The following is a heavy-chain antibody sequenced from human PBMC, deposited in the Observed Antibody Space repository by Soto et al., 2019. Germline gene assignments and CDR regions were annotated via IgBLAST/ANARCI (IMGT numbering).Heavy chain of an antibody. Sequence: QVQLVESGGGVVQPGRSLSLSCAASGFTFISDTMHWFRQATGKGLEWGELISYDGSNKYYADSEKGRFTISRDNSKNALFMQMNSLRAEDTAVYYCARDSVGYCSSTSCQEWYFDLWGRGTLVTVSS. CDR2: ISYDGSNK. J-gene: IGHJ2*01. CDR3: ARDSVGYCSSTSCQEWYFDL. D-gene: IGHD2-2*01. V-gene: IGHV3-30-3*01. CDR1: GFTFISDT.